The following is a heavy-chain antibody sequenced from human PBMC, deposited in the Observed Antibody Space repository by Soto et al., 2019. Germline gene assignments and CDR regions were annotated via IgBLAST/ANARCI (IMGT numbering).Heavy chain of an antibody. CDR3: ARDRGLGSGWYGWFDP. J-gene: IGHJ5*02. CDR2: IYYSEST. CDR1: GGSISIYL. Sequence: SATLAITCTVSGGSISIYLWSWIRQGPGKGLEWIGYIYYSESTNYNPSLKSRVTISVDTSKNQFSLKLSSVTAADTAVYYCARDRGLGSGWYGWFDPWGQGTLVTVS. V-gene: IGHV4-59*01. D-gene: IGHD6-19*01.